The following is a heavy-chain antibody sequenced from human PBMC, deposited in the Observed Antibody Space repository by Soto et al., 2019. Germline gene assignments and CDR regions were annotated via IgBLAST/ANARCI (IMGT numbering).Heavy chain of an antibody. J-gene: IGHJ4*02. CDR2: ISSSSSTI. CDR3: AREQQLVFSRGVDY. D-gene: IGHD6-13*01. V-gene: IGHV3-48*02. CDR1: GFTFSSYS. Sequence: EVQLVESGGGLVQPGGSLRLSCAASGFTFSSYSMNWVRQAPGKGLEWVSYISSSSSTIYYADSVKGRFTISRDNAKNSLYLQMNSLRDEDTAVYYCAREQQLVFSRGVDYWGQGTLVTVSS.